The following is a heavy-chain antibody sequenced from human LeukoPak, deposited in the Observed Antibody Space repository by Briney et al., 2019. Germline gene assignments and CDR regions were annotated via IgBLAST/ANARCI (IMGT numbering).Heavy chain of an antibody. J-gene: IGHJ6*02. CDR2: ISSSGSTI. Sequence: GGSLRLSCAASGFTFSDYYMSWIRQAPGKGLEWVSYISSSGSTIYYADSVKGRFTISRDNAKNSLYLQMNSLRAEDTAVYYCARRYDFWSGWVHYYYYYGMDVWGQGTTVTVSS. V-gene: IGHV3-11*01. CDR1: GFTFSDYY. D-gene: IGHD3-3*01. CDR3: ARRYDFWSGWVHYYYYYGMDV.